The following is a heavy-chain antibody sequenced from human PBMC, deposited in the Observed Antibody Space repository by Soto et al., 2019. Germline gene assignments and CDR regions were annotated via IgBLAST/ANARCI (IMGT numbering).Heavy chain of an antibody. CDR1: GFTFSSYA. D-gene: IGHD2-2*02. J-gene: IGHJ6*02. CDR2: ISGSGGST. V-gene: IGHV3-23*01. CDR3: AKASCSSTSCYIGYCYYGMDV. Sequence: GGSLRLSCAASGFTFSSYAMSWVRQAPGKGLEWVSAISGSGGSTYYEDSVKRWFTISRDNSKNTLYLQMNSLRAEDTAVYYCAKASCSSTSCYIGYCYYGMDVWGQGTTVTVSS.